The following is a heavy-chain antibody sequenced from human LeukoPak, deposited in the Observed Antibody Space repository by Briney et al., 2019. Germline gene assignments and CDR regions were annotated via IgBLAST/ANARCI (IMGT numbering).Heavy chain of an antibody. CDR2: ITGSDGSS. CDR1: GFTFTNYA. D-gene: IGHD6-13*01. CDR3: ARGGSWYYFDY. V-gene: IGHV3-23*01. J-gene: IGHJ4*02. Sequence: GTSLRLSCVASGFTFTNYAMSWVRQAPGKGLEWVSAITGSDGSSYYADSVKGRFTISRDNSKNTLYLQVNSLRAEDTAVYYCARGGSWYYFDYWGQGTLVTVSS.